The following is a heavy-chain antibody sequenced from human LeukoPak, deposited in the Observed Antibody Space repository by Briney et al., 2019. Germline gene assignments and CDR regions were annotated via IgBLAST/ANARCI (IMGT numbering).Heavy chain of an antibody. D-gene: IGHD3-3*01. V-gene: IGHV4-59*01. CDR1: GDSISSYY. CDR2: IYYSGST. J-gene: IGHJ4*02. CDR3: ARAAGSDFWSGFVDY. Sequence: SETLSLTCTVSGDSISSYYWSWIRQPPGKGLEWIGDIYYSGSTNYYPSLKRRVTISVDTSKHQLSLKLSSVTAADTAVYYCARAAGSDFWSGFVDYWGQGTLVTVSS.